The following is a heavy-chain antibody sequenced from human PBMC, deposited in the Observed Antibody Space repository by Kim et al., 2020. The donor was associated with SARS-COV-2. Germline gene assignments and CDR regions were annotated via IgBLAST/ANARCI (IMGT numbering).Heavy chain of an antibody. CDR2: INHSGST. J-gene: IGHJ6*02. Sequence: SETLSLTCAVYGGSFSGYYWSWIRQPPGKGLEWIGEINHSGSTNYNPSLKSRVTISVDTSKNQFSLKLSSVTAADTAVYYCARGGGGAMVRGVISGSYYYYGMDVWGQGTTVTVSS. D-gene: IGHD3-10*01. CDR1: GGSFSGYY. V-gene: IGHV4-34*01. CDR3: ARGGGGAMVRGVISGSYYYYGMDV.